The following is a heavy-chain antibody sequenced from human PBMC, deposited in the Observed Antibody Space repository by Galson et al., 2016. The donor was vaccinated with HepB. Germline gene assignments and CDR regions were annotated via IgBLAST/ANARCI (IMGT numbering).Heavy chain of an antibody. J-gene: IGHJ4*02. CDR3: ARKRVTRFFDY. CDR2: IYYNGST. Sequence: SETLSLTCTVSGGSITSYYWSWIRQPPGKGLEWIGYIYYNGSTNYNPSLKGRVSISVDTSKNKFSLKLSSVTAADTAVYYCARKRVTRFFDYWGQGTLVTVSS. V-gene: IGHV4-59*01. D-gene: IGHD2-21*02. CDR1: GGSITSYY.